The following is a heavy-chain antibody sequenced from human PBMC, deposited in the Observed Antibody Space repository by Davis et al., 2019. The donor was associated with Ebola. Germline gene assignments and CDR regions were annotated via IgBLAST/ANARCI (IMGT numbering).Heavy chain of an antibody. D-gene: IGHD2-15*01. CDR2: MNPNSGNT. CDR3: ARRLGVSKDTRHDH. J-gene: IGHJ4*02. V-gene: IGHV1-8*02. Sequence: ASVKVSCKTSGYSFTNYAVHWVRQAPGQRLEWMGWMNPNSGNTGYAQKFQGRVTMTRNTSISTAYMEVSSLRSEDTAVYYCARRLGVSKDTRHDHWGQGTLVTVSS. CDR1: GYSFTNYA.